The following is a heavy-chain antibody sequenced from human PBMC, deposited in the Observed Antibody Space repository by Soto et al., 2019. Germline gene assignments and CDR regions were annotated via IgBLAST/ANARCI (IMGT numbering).Heavy chain of an antibody. V-gene: IGHV1-2*04. J-gene: IGHJ5*02. CDR3: AREEGKQLEGIYWFDP. Sequence: ASVKVSCKASGYTFTGYYMHWVRQAPGQGLEWMGWINPNSGGTNYAQKFQGWVTMTRDTSISTAYMELSRLRSDDTAVYYCAREEGKQLEGIYWFDPWGQGTLVTVSS. CDR1: GYTFTGYY. D-gene: IGHD1-1*01. CDR2: INPNSGGT.